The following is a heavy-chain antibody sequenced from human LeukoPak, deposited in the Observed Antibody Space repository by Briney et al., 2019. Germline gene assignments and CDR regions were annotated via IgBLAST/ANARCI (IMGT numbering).Heavy chain of an antibody. CDR1: GYTFTSYG. Sequence: ASVKVSCKASGYTFTSYGISWVRQAPGQGLEWMGWISAYNGNTNYAQKLQGRVTMTTDTSTSTAYMELSSLRSEDTAVYYCAREAYYDYVWGSYRHRALDYWGQGTLATVSS. D-gene: IGHD3-16*02. J-gene: IGHJ4*02. CDR3: AREAYYDYVWGSYRHRALDY. V-gene: IGHV1-18*01. CDR2: ISAYNGNT.